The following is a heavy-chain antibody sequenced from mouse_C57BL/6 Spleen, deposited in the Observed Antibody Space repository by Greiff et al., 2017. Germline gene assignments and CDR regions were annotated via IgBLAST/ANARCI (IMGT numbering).Heavy chain of an antibody. J-gene: IGHJ2*01. CDR1: GYTFTDYN. V-gene: IGHV1-18*01. D-gene: IGHD1-1*01. CDR2: INPNNGGT. Sequence: EVQLQESGPELVKPGASVKIPCKASGYTFTDYNMDWVKQSHGKSLEWIGDINPNNGGTIYNQKFKGKATLTVDKSSSTAYMELRSLTSEDTAVYYCARGYYGSRGYFDYWGQGTTLTVSS. CDR3: ARGYYGSRGYFDY.